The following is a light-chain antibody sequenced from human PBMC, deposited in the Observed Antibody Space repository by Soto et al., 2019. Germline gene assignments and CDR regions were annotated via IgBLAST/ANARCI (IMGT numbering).Light chain of an antibody. Sequence: ENVLTQSPGTLSLSPGERATLSCRASQSVTTSYLAWYQQKPGQAPSLLIYGTSSRATGIPDRFSGSGSGTDSTITISRLEPEDFALYYCQQYDSSHVTFGGGTKVEIK. V-gene: IGKV3-20*01. CDR2: GTS. CDR3: QQYDSSHVT. J-gene: IGKJ4*01. CDR1: QSVTTSY.